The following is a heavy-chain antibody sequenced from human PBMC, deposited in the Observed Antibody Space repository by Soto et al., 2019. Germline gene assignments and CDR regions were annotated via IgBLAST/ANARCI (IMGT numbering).Heavy chain of an antibody. Sequence: SETLSLTCAVSGGSISSGGYSWSWIRQPPGKGLEWIGYIYHSGSTYYNPSLKSRVTISVDRSKNQFSPKLSSVTAADTAVYYCAREEQQLRALDIWCQGTMVTVSS. CDR2: IYHSGST. CDR3: AREEQQLRALDI. CDR1: GGSISSGGYS. V-gene: IGHV4-30-2*01. D-gene: IGHD6-13*01. J-gene: IGHJ3*02.